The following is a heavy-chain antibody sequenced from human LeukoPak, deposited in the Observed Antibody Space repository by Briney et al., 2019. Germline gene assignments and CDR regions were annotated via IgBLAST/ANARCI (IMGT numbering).Heavy chain of an antibody. CDR3: ATDRAVVGATIDY. Sequence: GGSLRLSCAASGFTFSNVWMSWVRQAPGKGLEWVGRIKSKSDGETTDYAAPVKGRFTMSRDDSKNMLYLQMHSLKTEDAAVYYCATDRAVVGATIDYWGQGTLVTVSS. CDR2: IKSKSDGETT. V-gene: IGHV3-15*01. J-gene: IGHJ4*02. CDR1: GFTFSNVW. D-gene: IGHD2-15*01.